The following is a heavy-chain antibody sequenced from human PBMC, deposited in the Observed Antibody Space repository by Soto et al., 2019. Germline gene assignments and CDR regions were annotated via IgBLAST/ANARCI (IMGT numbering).Heavy chain of an antibody. J-gene: IGHJ5*02. CDR1: GFTFSSYV. V-gene: IGHV3-30*03. CDR3: ALGGIVVTGNWFDP. CDR2: ISSDGSNK. D-gene: IGHD3-22*01. Sequence: QVQLVESGGGVVQPGRSLRLSCAASGFTFSSYVMHWVRQAPGKGLEWVAVISSDGSNKYYADSVMGRFTISRDNSKNTLYLQMNSLRTEDTAVYYCALGGIVVTGNWFDPWGQGTLVTVSS.